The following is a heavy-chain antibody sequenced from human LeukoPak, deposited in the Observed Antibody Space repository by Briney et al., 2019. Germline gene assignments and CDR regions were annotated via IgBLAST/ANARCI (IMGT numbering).Heavy chain of an antibody. J-gene: IGHJ4*02. V-gene: IGHV3-7*01. CDR1: GFTFSDFW. CDR2: IKEDGTEK. D-gene: IGHD1-1*01. CDR3: VRESRPGGAMGLYHNLDY. Sequence: GGSLRLSCSGSGFTFSDFWMTWVRQTPGKGLEWVANIKEDGTEKNLVDSVKGRFTISRDNTKNLLFLEMNNLRGDDTAIYYCVRESRPGGAMGLYHNLDYWGQGTLVAVSS.